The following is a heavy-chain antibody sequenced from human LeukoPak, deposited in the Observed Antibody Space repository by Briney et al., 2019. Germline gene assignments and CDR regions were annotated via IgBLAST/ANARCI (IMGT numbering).Heavy chain of an antibody. CDR2: IYYSGST. D-gene: IGHD3-10*01. V-gene: IGHV4-59*12. CDR1: GGSISSYY. Sequence: SETLSLTCTVSGGSISSYYWSWIRQPPGKGLEWIGYIYYSGSTNYTPSLKSRVTISVDTSKTQFSLKLSSVTAADTAVYYCARDTANYYGSGSQGDVWGQGTTVTVSS. CDR3: ARDTANYYGSGSQGDV. J-gene: IGHJ6*02.